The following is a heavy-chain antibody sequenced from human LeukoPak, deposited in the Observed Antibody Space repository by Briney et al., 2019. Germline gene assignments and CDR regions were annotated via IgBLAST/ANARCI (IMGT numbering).Heavy chain of an antibody. CDR2: INKDGSEK. J-gene: IGHJ4*02. Sequence: GGSLRLSCAVSSFTFSDYWMRWVRQAPGKGLEWVAAINKDGSEKQYVGSVKGRFTISRDNAKNSVYLQMTSLGAEDTAVYYCATYTQYFGAPGGADYWGLGTLVTVSS. V-gene: IGHV3-7*01. CDR1: SFTFSDYW. CDR3: ATYTQYFGAPGGADY. D-gene: IGHD2-8*02.